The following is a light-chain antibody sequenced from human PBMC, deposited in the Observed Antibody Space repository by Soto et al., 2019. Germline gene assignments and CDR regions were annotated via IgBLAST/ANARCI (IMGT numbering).Light chain of an antibody. CDR1: GSDVGTYNY. J-gene: IGLJ1*01. CDR2: EVT. CDR3: SSYTGSSTLYV. Sequence: QSALTQPASVSGSPGQSITISCTGTGSDVGTYNYVSWYQQHPGKAPKVMIYEVTYRPSGVSNRFSGSKSGSTASLTISGLQAEDEAEYYCSSYTGSSTLYVFGTGTKVTVL. V-gene: IGLV2-14*01.